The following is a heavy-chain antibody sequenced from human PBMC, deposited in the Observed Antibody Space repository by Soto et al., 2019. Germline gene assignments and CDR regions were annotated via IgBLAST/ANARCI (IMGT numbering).Heavy chain of an antibody. CDR2: IYYSGST. J-gene: IGHJ4*02. V-gene: IGHV4-39*01. Sequence: QLQLQESGPGLVKPSETLSLTCTVSGGSISSSSYYWGWIRQPPGKGLEWIGSIYYSGSTYYNPSLQSRVTIAVDTSKNQFSLKLSSVTAADTAVYYCARHREYPHGDSDYWGQGTLVTVSS. D-gene: IGHD4-17*01. CDR1: GGSISSSSYY. CDR3: ARHREYPHGDSDY.